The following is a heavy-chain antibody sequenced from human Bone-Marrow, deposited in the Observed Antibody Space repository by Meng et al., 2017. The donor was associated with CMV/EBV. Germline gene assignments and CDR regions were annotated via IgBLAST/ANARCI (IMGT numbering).Heavy chain of an antibody. D-gene: IGHD2-2*01. J-gene: IGHJ6*02. Sequence: GGSLRLSCAASGFTFSSYGIHWVRQAPGKGLEWVAFIRYDGSNKYYADSVKGRFTISRDNSKNTLYLQMNSLRAEDTAVYYCARDVYCSGTSCYPTEYFYYGMDVWGQGTTVTVSS. CDR3: ARDVYCSGTSCYPTEYFYYGMDV. CDR1: GFTFSSYG. CDR2: IRYDGSNK. V-gene: IGHV3-30*02.